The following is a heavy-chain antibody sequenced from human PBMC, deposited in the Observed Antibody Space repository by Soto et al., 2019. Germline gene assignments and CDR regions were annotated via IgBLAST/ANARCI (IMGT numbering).Heavy chain of an antibody. CDR1: GVTFSPYA. Sequence: QVQLVESGGGVVQPGRSLRLSCAASGVTFSPYAMHWVRQAPGKGLELVAVILYDGSKKDYADSGEGRFTISRDNSKNTLYLQMNSVSAEDTAVDYCARVNIAWNDVGAMDVWGQGTTVTVSS. D-gene: IGHD1-1*01. CDR2: ILYDGSKK. J-gene: IGHJ6*02. V-gene: IGHV3-30-3*01. CDR3: ARVNIAWNDVGAMDV.